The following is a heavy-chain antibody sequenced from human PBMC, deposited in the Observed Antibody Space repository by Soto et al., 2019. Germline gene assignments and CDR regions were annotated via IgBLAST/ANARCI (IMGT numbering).Heavy chain of an antibody. D-gene: IGHD6-6*01. J-gene: IGHJ4*02. V-gene: IGHV2-5*01. CDR1: GFSFSTSGVG. Sequence: GPTLVNPTQTLTLTCSSSGFSFSTSGVGVGWIRQPPGKALEWLAVIYWNDYKLFSPSLKNRLTINKDTSKNQVVLTMTNMDPVDTATYYCAHRRPATSSSSRYYFDYWGLGTLVTVSS. CDR3: AHRRPATSSSSRYYFDY. CDR2: IYWNDYK.